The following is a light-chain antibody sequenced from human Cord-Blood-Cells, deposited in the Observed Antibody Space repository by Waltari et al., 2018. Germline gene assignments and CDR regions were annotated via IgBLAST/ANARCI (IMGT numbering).Light chain of an antibody. CDR3: CSYAGSSSWV. CDR1: SSDVGSYNL. CDR2: EVS. J-gene: IGLJ3*02. Sequence: QSALPQPASVSGSPGQSMAISCTGTSSDVGSYNLVSWYQQHPGKAPKLMIYEVSKPPSGVSNRFSGPKSGNTASLTISGLQAEDESDYYCCSYAGSSSWVFGGGTKLAVL. V-gene: IGLV2-23*02.